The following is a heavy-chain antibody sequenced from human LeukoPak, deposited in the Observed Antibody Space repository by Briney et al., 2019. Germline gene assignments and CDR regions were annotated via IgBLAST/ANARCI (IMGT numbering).Heavy chain of an antibody. CDR1: GYSFSSNW. V-gene: IGHV5-51*01. CDR2: IYPGDSDT. J-gene: IGHJ6*03. Sequence: KPGESLKISCKGSGYSFSSNWIGWVRQMPGKGLEWMGIIYPGDSDTRYSPSFQGQVTISADKSISTAYLQWSSLKASDTAMYYCARQYYYGSGSYYNYYYMDVWGKGTTVTISS. D-gene: IGHD3-10*01. CDR3: ARQYYYGSGSYYNYYYMDV.